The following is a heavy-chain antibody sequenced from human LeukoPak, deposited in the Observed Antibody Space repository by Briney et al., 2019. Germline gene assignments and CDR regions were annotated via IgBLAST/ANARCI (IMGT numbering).Heavy chain of an antibody. D-gene: IGHD5-12*01. CDR1: GFTFSDYY. Sequence: GGSLRLSCAASGFTFSDYYMSWIRQAPGKGLEWVSYISSSGSSMYYANSVKGRFTVSRDNAKNSLFLQMNSLRAEDTAVYYCAKDGGSDWAYFDYWGQGTLVTVS. V-gene: IGHV3-11*01. J-gene: IGHJ4*02. CDR3: AKDGGSDWAYFDY. CDR2: ISSSGSSM.